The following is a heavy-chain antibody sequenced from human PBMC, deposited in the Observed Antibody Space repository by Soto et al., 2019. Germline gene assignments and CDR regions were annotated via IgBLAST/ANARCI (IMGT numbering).Heavy chain of an antibody. J-gene: IGHJ4*02. CDR1: GGSFSGYY. D-gene: IGHD6-19*01. CDR3: ARGAGTWGY. CDR2: INHSGST. V-gene: IGHV4-34*01. Sequence: QVQLQQWGAGLLKPSETLSLTFAVYGGSFSGYYWSWIRQHPGKGLEWIGEINHSGSTNYNPSLKSRVTISVDTSKNQFSLKLSSVTAADTAVYYCARGAGTWGYWGQGTLVTVSS.